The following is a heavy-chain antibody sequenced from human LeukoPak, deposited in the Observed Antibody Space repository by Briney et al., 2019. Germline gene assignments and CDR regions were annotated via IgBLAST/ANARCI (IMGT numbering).Heavy chain of an antibody. J-gene: IGHJ3*02. CDR3: ARVLLERPGIDSFDM. D-gene: IGHD1-1*01. CDR2: INSGSSTI. CDR1: EFSLRSYS. Sequence: GGSLRLSCGASEFSLRSYSMDWVRQAPGKGLEWVLHINSGSSTIYYADSVKGRFTISRDNAGNSLYLHMNSLRAEDTAVYYCARVLLERPGIDSFDMWGQGTMVTVSS. V-gene: IGHV3-48*01.